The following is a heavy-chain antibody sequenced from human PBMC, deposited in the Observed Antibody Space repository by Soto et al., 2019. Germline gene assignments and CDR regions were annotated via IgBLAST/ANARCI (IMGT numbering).Heavy chain of an antibody. Sequence: PSETLSLTCTVSGGSISSYYWSWIRQPPGKGLEWIGYIYYSGSTNYNPSLKSRVTISVDTSKNQFSLKLSSVTAADTAVYYCARVRIFGVVISTSGWFDPWGQGTLVTVSS. CDR1: GGSISSYY. V-gene: IGHV4-59*12. J-gene: IGHJ5*02. CDR2: IYYSGST. CDR3: ARVRIFGVVISTSGWFDP. D-gene: IGHD3-3*01.